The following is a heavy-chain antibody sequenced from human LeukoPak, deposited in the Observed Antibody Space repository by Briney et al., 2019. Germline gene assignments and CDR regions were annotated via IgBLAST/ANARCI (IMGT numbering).Heavy chain of an antibody. CDR1: GFTFSSYG. V-gene: IGHV3-33*03. D-gene: IGHD6-19*01. Sequence: PGGSLRLSCAASGFTFSSYGMHWVRQAPGKGLEWVAVIWYDGSNKYYADSVKGRFTISRDNSKNSLYLQMNSLKTEDTALYSCAKSRLSGWYGDNWFDPWGQGTLVTVSS. CDR3: AKSRLSGWYGDNWFDP. J-gene: IGHJ5*02. CDR2: IWYDGSNK.